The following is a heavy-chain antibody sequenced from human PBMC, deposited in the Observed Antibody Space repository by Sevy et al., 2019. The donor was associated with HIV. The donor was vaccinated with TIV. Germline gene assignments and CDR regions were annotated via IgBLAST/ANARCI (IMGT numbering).Heavy chain of an antibody. CDR1: GFTFSGSD. V-gene: IGHV3-73*01. CDR2: IRSKAKNYAT. Sequence: GGSLRLSCAASGFTFSGSDMHWVRQASGKGLEWVGRIRSKAKNYATAYAASVKGRFTISRDDSKNTAYLQMNSLKTEDTAVYFCTPAGYGFDYWGQGTLVTFSS. J-gene: IGHJ4*02. D-gene: IGHD5-18*01. CDR3: TPAGYGFDY.